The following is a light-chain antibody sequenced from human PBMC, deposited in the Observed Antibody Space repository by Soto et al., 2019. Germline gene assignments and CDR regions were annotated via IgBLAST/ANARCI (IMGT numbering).Light chain of an antibody. CDR2: GNT. Sequence: QSVLTQPPSVSGAPGQRVTMSCTGSSSNIGAGCDVHWYHHLPGTAPKLLIYGNTNRPSGVPDRFSGSKSGTSASLAITGLQAEDEADYYCQSYDSSLSGPVVFGGGTKVTVL. CDR3: QSYDSSLSGPVV. J-gene: IGLJ2*01. V-gene: IGLV1-40*01. CDR1: SSNIGAGCD.